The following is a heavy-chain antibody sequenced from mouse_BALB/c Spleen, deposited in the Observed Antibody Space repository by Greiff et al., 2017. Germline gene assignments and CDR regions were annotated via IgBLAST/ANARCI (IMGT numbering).Heavy chain of an antibody. D-gene: IGHD1-1*01. CDR1: GYTFTSYW. CDR3: ARITTVVATADY. V-gene: IGHV1-7*01. J-gene: IGHJ4*01. CDR2: INPSTGYT. Sequence: QVQLKQSGAELAKPGASVKMSCKASGYTFTSYWMHWVKQRPGQGLEWIGYINPSTGYTEYNQKFKDKATLTADKSSSTAYMQLSSLTSEDSAVYYCARITTVVATADYWGQGTSVTVSS.